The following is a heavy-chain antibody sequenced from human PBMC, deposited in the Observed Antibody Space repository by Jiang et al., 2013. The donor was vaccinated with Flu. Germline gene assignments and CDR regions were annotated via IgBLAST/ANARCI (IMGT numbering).Heavy chain of an antibody. D-gene: IGHD6-19*01. J-gene: IGHJ4*02. Sequence: WVSVIYSGGSTYYADSVKGRFTISRDNSKNTLYLQMNSLRAEDTAVYYCARGQRYSSGWPVFDYWGQGTLVTVSS. V-gene: IGHV3-53*01. CDR3: ARGQRYSSGWPVFDY. CDR2: IYSGGST.